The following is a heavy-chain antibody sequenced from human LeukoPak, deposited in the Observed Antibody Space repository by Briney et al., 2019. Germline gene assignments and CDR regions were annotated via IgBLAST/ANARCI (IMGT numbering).Heavy chain of an antibody. J-gene: IGHJ5*02. D-gene: IGHD3-10*01. Sequence: GGSLRLSCAASGFTFGSYAMHWVRQAPGKGLEWVAVISYDGSSKNYADSVKGRFTISRDNSENTLYLQMSSLKTDDSAVYYCARNPAAWFGELSSWFDPWGQGTLVTVSS. V-gene: IGHV3-30-3*01. CDR2: ISYDGSSK. CDR1: GFTFGSYA. CDR3: ARNPAAWFGELSSWFDP.